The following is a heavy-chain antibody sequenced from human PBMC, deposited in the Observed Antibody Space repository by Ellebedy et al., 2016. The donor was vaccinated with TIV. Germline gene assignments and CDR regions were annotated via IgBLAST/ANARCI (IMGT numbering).Heavy chain of an antibody. J-gene: IGHJ4*02. CDR3: ARGGTADYDRSLHY. CDR1: GYTFSGSY. CDR2: INPHTGGT. Sequence: ASVKVSCKASGYTFSGSYIYWVRQAPGQGPEWMGWINPHTGGTTYALKFQGRVSLTRDTSITTAYLDLNRLRSDDTAVYYCARGGTADYDRSLHYWGQGTLVTVSS. D-gene: IGHD4-17*01. V-gene: IGHV1-2*02.